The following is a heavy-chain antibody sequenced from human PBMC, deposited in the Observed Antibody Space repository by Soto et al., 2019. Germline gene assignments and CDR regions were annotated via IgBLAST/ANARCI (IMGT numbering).Heavy chain of an antibody. CDR3: ARHDIVLMVYASDPSGIDV. J-gene: IGHJ6*02. CDR2: IDPSDSYT. D-gene: IGHD2-8*01. V-gene: IGHV5-10-1*01. Sequence: GESLKISCKGSGYSFTSYWISWVRQMPGKGLEWMGRIDPSDSYTNYSPSFQGHVTISADKSISTAYLQWSSLKASDTAMYYCARHDIVLMVYASDPSGIDVWGQGTTVTVSS. CDR1: GYSFTSYW.